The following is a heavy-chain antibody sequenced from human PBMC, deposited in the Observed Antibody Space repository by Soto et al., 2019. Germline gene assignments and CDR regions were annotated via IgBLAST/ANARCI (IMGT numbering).Heavy chain of an antibody. V-gene: IGHV3-33*01. CDR2: IWYDGSNK. J-gene: IGHJ3*02. Sequence: GGSLRLSCAASGFTFSRYGMHWVRQAPGKGLEWVAVIWYDGSNKYYADSVKGRFTISRDNSKNTLYLQMNSLRAEDTAVYYCARGYSSGLDAFDIWGQGTMVTVSS. D-gene: IGHD6-19*01. CDR3: ARGYSSGLDAFDI. CDR1: GFTFSRYG.